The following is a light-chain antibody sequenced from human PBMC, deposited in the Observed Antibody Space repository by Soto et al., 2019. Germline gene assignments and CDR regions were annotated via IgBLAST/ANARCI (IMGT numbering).Light chain of an antibody. J-gene: IGKJ4*02. V-gene: IGKV1-5*03. CDR3: HQYNSYPLT. CDR2: KAS. Sequence: DIQMTQSPSSVSASVRDRITITCRASQNINSWLAWYQQKPGKAPKVLIYKASSLESGVPSRFSGSRSGTEFTLTISRLQPDDFATYYGHQYNSYPLTCGGGTKVEIQ. CDR1: QNINSW.